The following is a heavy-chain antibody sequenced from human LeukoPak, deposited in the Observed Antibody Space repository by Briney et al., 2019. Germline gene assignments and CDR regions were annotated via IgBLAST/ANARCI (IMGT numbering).Heavy chain of an antibody. V-gene: IGHV3-21*01. CDR2: ISRSSSYK. D-gene: IGHD3-10*02. Sequence: PGGSLRLSCAASGFTFSSYDMNWVRRAPGKGLEWVSCISRSSSYKNYADSVKGRLTISRDNAKNSLYLQMNSLRAEDTAVYYCAELGITMIGGVWGKGTTVTVSS. CDR3: AELGITMIGGV. CDR1: GFTFSSYD. J-gene: IGHJ6*04.